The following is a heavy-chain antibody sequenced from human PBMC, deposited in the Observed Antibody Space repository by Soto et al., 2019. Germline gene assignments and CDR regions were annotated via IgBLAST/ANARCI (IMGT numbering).Heavy chain of an antibody. CDR1: GFTFSSYS. CDR3: ARVRVKDFLRKRPTGGGGMDV. Sequence: GGSLRLSCAASGFTFSSYSMNWVRQAPGKGPEWVSSISSSSSYIYYADSVKGRFTISRDNAKNSLYLQMNSLRAEDTAVDYCARVRVKDFLRKRPTGGGGMDVWGQGTTVTVSS. D-gene: IGHD3-10*01. J-gene: IGHJ6*02. CDR2: ISSSSSYI. V-gene: IGHV3-21*01.